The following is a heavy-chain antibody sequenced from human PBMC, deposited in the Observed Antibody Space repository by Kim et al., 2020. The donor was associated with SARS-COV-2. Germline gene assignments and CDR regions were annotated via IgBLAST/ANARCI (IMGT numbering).Heavy chain of an antibody. J-gene: IGHJ2*01. CDR3: AKDKAAMVPWYFEL. Sequence: ADCVKGRFTITRDNSKNTLYLQVNSLRAEDTAVYYGAKDKAAMVPWYFELWGRGTLVTVSS. V-gene: IGHV3-23*01. D-gene: IGHD5-18*01.